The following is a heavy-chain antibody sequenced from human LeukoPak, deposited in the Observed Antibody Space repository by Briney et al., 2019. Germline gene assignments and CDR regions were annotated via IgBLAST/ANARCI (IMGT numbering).Heavy chain of an antibody. CDR2: INPNSGDT. D-gene: IGHD4-17*01. J-gene: IGHJ4*02. CDR1: GYTFTGYY. V-gene: IGHV1-2*02. Sequence: ASVKVSCKASGYTFTGYYMHWVRQAPGQGLEWMGWINPNSGDTNYAQKFQGRVTMTRDTSISTAYMELSRLRSDDTAVYYCARSPPYGDDLDYWGQGTLVTVSS. CDR3: ARSPPYGDDLDY.